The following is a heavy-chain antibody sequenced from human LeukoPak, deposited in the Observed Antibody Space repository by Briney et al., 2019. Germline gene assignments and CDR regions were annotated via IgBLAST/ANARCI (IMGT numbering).Heavy chain of an antibody. V-gene: IGHV3-30*03. CDR3: AGSADYYDSSGPGTDWFDP. Sequence: GGSLRLSCAASGFIFDTYGMLWVRQAPGKGLEWVAVIAYDGSNKYYADSVKGRFTISRDNSKNTLYLQMNSLRAEDTAVYYCAGSADYYDSSGPGTDWFDPWGQGTLVTVSS. CDR1: GFIFDTYG. D-gene: IGHD3-22*01. J-gene: IGHJ5*02. CDR2: IAYDGSNK.